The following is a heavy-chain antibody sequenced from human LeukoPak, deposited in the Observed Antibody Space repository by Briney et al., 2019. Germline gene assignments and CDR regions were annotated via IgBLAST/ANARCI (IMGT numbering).Heavy chain of an antibody. Sequence: SETLSLTCTVSGGSISSYYWSWIRQPPGKGLEWIGYIYYSGNTNYNPSLKSRVTISVDTSKNQFSLKLSSVTAADTAVYYCARLWSEGNRENWFDPWGQGTLVTVSS. D-gene: IGHD3-3*01. V-gene: IGHV4-59*01. CDR3: ARLWSEGNRENWFDP. J-gene: IGHJ5*02. CDR1: GGSISSYY. CDR2: IYYSGNT.